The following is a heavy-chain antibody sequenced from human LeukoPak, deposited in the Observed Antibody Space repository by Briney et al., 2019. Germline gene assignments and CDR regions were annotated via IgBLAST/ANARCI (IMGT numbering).Heavy chain of an antibody. Sequence: GASVTVSCKASGYTFTSYGISWVRQAPGQGLEWMGWISAYNGNTNYAQKLQGRVTMTTDTSTSTAYMELRSLRSDDTAVYYCARGDPYCSGGSCDFDYWGQGTLVTVSS. V-gene: IGHV1-18*01. CDR1: GYTFTSYG. CDR3: ARGDPYCSGGSCDFDY. D-gene: IGHD2-15*01. CDR2: ISAYNGNT. J-gene: IGHJ4*02.